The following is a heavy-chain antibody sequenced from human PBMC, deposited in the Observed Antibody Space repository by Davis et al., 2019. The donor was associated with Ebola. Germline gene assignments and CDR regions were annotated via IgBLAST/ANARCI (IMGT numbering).Heavy chain of an antibody. D-gene: IGHD2-15*01. J-gene: IGHJ4*02. CDR2: ISYDGSNK. CDR1: GFTFSSYA. Sequence: GESLKISCAASGFTFSSYAMHWVRQAPGKGLEWVAVISYDGSNKYYADSVKGRFTISRDNSKNTLYLQMNSLRAEDTAVYYCAKGGGKGWYYFDYWGQGTLVTVSS. V-gene: IGHV3-30-3*01. CDR3: AKGGGKGWYYFDY.